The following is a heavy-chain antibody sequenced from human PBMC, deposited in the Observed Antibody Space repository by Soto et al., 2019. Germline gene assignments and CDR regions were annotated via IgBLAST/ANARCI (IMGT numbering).Heavy chain of an antibody. CDR2: ISNDENIK. D-gene: IGHD5-12*01. V-gene: IGHV3-33*01. J-gene: IGHJ4*02. CDR1: GFNFGNFG. Sequence: PGGPLRLSCFASGFNFGNFGMHWVRQAPGKGLEWLTVISNDENIKQDSVRGRFAIARDNSKNTLYLHLTSLRAEDTAIYYCARGLRGVLDYWGQGTLVTVSS. CDR3: ARGLRGVLDY.